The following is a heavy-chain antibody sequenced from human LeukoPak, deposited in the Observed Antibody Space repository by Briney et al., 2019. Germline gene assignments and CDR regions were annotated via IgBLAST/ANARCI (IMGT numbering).Heavy chain of an antibody. Sequence: GGSLRLSCAASGFTFSYYWMSWVRQAPGKGLEWVANINQDGSEKYYVDSVKGRFTISRDNAKNSLYLQMNSLRAEDTAVYYCARPGYYSGTSCYYFDSWGQGTLVTVSS. CDR1: GFTFSYYW. V-gene: IGHV3-7*01. CDR3: ARPGYYSGTSCYYFDS. D-gene: IGHD2-2*01. J-gene: IGHJ4*02. CDR2: INQDGSEK.